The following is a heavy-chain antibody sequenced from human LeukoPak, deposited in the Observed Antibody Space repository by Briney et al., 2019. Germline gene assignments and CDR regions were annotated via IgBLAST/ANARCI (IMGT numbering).Heavy chain of an antibody. CDR1: GFTVSSNY. J-gene: IGHJ6*03. Sequence: PGGSLRLSCAASGFTVSSNYMSWVRQAPGKGLEWVSVIYSGGSTYYADSVRGRFTISRDNSKNTLYLQMNSLRAEDTAVYYCARGSGYCSGGSCDYYYYYMDVWGKGTTVTISS. V-gene: IGHV3-53*01. CDR3: ARGSGYCSGGSCDYYYYYMDV. CDR2: IYSGGST. D-gene: IGHD2-15*01.